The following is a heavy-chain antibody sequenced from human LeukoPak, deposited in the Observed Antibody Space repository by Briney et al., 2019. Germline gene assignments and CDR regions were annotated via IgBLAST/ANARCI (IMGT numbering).Heavy chain of an antibody. J-gene: IGHJ5*02. CDR2: TYSGGST. V-gene: IGHV3-53*01. CDR1: GFTVSSNY. CDR3: ARVPDENWFDP. Sequence: GGSLRLSCAASGFTVSSNYMSWVRQAPGKGLEWVSVTYSGGSTYYADSVKGRFTISRDNSKNTLYLQMNSLRAEDTAVYYCARVPDENWFDPWGQGTLVTVSS.